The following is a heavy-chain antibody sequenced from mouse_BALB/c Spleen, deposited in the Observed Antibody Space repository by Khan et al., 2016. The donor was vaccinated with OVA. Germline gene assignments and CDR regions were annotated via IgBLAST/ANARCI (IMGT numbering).Heavy chain of an antibody. J-gene: IGHJ3*01. CDR3: ARRGIYGIIVN. CDR2: INPSTDYA. Sequence: QVHVKQSGTELAKPGASVRMSCKTSGYTFTTYYIHWVKQRPGQGLEWIGYINPSTDYADYNQKFKDKATLTADKSSSTAYMQLSSLTSEDSAVYYCARRGIYGIIVNWGQGTLVTVSA. D-gene: IGHD2-1*01. V-gene: IGHV1-4*01. CDR1: GYTFTTYY.